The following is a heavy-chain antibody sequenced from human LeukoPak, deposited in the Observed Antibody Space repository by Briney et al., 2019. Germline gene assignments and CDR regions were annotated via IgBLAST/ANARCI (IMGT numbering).Heavy chain of an antibody. V-gene: IGHV3-23*01. CDR3: ARCRGGGGEYWNFAL. CDR2: ISNSGYST. J-gene: IGHJ2*01. D-gene: IGHD4-23*01. CDR1: GFPFSRLA. Sequence: GGSLRLSCAASGFPFSRLAMTWVRQPPGKGLQWVSAISNSGYSTNYANSVKGRFTISRDNSIDTLYLQMNSLRADDTAIYYCARCRGGGGEYWNFALWGRGILVTVSS.